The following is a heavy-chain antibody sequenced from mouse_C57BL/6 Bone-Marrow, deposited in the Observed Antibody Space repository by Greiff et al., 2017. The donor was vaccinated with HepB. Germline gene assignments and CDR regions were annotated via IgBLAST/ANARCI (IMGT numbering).Heavy chain of an antibody. Sequence: EVQLQQSGPELVKPGASVKIPCKASGYTFTDYNMDWVKQSHGKSLEWIGDINPNNGGTIYNQKFKGKATLTVDKSSSTAYMELRSLTSEDTAVYYCARETVVATGDWYFDVWGTGTTVTVSS. V-gene: IGHV1-18*01. J-gene: IGHJ1*03. CDR2: INPNNGGT. D-gene: IGHD1-1*01. CDR3: ARETVVATGDWYFDV. CDR1: GYTFTDYN.